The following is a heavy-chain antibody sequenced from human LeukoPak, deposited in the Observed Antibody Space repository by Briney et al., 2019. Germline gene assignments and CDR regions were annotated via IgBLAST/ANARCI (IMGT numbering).Heavy chain of an antibody. D-gene: IGHD3-22*01. Sequence: GGSLRLSCAASGFTFSSYSMNWVRQAPGKGLEWVSSISSSSSYIYYADSVKGRFTISRDNAKNSLYLQMNSLRAEDTAVYYCARDLQDDSSGNEDDALDTWGRGTMITVSS. V-gene: IGHV3-21*01. CDR3: ARDLQDDSSGNEDDALDT. CDR2: ISSSSSYI. J-gene: IGHJ3*02. CDR1: GFTFSSYS.